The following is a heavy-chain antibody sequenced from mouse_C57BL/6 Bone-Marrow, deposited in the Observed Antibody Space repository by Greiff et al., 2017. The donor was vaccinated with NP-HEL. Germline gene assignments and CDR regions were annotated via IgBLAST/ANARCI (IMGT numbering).Heavy chain of an antibody. Sequence: DVKLVESEGGLVQPGSSMKLSCTASGFTFSDYYMAWVRQVPEKGLEWVANINYDGSSTYYLDSLKSRFIISRDNAKNILYLQMSSLKSEDTATYYCARDHDGYWSCDYWGQGTTLTVSS. CDR2: INYDGSST. V-gene: IGHV5-16*01. D-gene: IGHD2-3*01. CDR3: ARDHDGYWSCDY. J-gene: IGHJ2*01. CDR1: GFTFSDYY.